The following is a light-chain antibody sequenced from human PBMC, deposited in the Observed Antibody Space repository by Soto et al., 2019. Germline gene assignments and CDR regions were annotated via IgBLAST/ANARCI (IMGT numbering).Light chain of an antibody. CDR3: MQLLHPPLT. Sequence: DVVMTQSPLSLPVTPGEPASISCRSSQSLLHSNGYNYLAWFLRKAGQSPQLLIYLASSRASGVPDRFSGSGSGTDFTLEISSVEAEDVGIYCCMQLLHPPLTFGGGTKVEIK. CDR2: LAS. J-gene: IGKJ4*01. V-gene: IGKV2-28*01. CDR1: QSLLHSNGYNY.